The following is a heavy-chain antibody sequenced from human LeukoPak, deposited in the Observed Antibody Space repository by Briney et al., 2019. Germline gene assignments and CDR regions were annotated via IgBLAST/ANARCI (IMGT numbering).Heavy chain of an antibody. J-gene: IGHJ5*02. CDR2: IKQDGSEK. CDR1: GFTFSSYW. D-gene: IGHD4-17*01. Sequence: PGGSLRLSCAASGFTFSSYWMSWVRQAPGKGLEGVANIKQDGSEKYYVDSVKGRFTISRDTAKNSLYLQMNSLRAEDTAVYYCARDWVTTSYNWFDPWGQGTLVTVSS. V-gene: IGHV3-7*01. CDR3: ARDWVTTSYNWFDP.